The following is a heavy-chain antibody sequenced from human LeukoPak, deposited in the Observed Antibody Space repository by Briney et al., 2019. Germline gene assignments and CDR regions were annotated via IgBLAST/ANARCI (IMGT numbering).Heavy chain of an antibody. J-gene: IGHJ4*02. D-gene: IGHD1-1*01. Sequence: GGSLRLSCSASGLIFSSYVMSWVRQAPGKGLEWVSGISVKGASTYYADSVKGRFTMSRDNAENSLYLQMNSLRAEDTAVYYCARTKGIMPFDYWGQGTLVTVSS. CDR1: GLIFSSYV. V-gene: IGHV3-23*01. CDR3: ARTKGIMPFDY. CDR2: ISVKGAST.